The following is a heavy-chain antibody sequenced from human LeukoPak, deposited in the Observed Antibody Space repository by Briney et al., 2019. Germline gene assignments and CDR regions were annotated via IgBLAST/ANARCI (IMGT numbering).Heavy chain of an antibody. J-gene: IGHJ6*02. Sequence: GGSLRLSCAASGFTFSSYSMNWVRQAPGKGLEWVSSVSSTSSYIYYADSVKGRFTISRDNAKNSLYLQTNSLRAEDTAVYYCALNYYASGSSRYYYYYYGMDVWGQGTTVTVSS. D-gene: IGHD3-10*01. V-gene: IGHV3-21*03. CDR3: ALNYYASGSSRYYYYYYGMDV. CDR1: GFTFSSYS. CDR2: VSSTSSYI.